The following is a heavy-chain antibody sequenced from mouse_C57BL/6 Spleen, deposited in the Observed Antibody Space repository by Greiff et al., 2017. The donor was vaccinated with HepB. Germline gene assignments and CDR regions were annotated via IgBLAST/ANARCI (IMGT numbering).Heavy chain of an antibody. V-gene: IGHV1-64*01. D-gene: IGHD1-1*01. Sequence: QVQLQQPGAELVKPGASVKLSCKASGYTFTSYWMHWVKQRPGQGLEWIGMIHPNSGSTNYNEKFKSKATLTVDKSSSTAYMQLSSLTSEDSAVYYCARWGYGSKMDDWGQGTSVTVAS. CDR1: GYTFTSYW. CDR2: IHPNSGST. CDR3: ARWGYGSKMDD. J-gene: IGHJ4*01.